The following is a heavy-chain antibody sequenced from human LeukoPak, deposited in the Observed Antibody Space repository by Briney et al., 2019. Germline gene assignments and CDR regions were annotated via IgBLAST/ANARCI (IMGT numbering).Heavy chain of an antibody. D-gene: IGHD5-12*01. Sequence: SETLSLTCAVYGGSFSGYYWNWIRQPPGKGLEWIGEINHSGSTNYNPSLKSRVTLSIDTSKNQFSLKVSSMTAADTAVYYCARGRGHRGGSDFTVRDYFDYWGQGTLVTVSS. J-gene: IGHJ4*02. CDR1: GGSFSGYY. V-gene: IGHV4-34*01. CDR2: INHSGST. CDR3: ARGRGHRGGSDFTVRDYFDY.